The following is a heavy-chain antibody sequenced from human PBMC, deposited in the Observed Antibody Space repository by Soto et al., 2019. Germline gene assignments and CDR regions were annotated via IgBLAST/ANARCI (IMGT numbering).Heavy chain of an antibody. J-gene: IGHJ4*02. Sequence: EVQLLESGGGLVQPGGSLRLSCAASGFTFSSYAMSWVRQAPGKGLEWVSAISGSGGSTYYADSVKGRFTISRDNSKQTLYLQMNSLRSEDTAVYYCAKSGLGFLASEVDYWGQGPLVTVSS. D-gene: IGHD3-3*01. CDR1: GFTFSSYA. CDR3: AKSGLGFLASEVDY. CDR2: ISGSGGST. V-gene: IGHV3-23*01.